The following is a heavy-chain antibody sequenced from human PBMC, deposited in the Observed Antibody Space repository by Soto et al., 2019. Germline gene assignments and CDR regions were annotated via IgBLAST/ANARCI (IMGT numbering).Heavy chain of an antibody. V-gene: IGHV3-30*03. CDR1: GFTFSSYA. Sequence: ESGGGVVQPGKSLRLSCAASGFTFSSYAMHWARQAPGKGLEWVTVISIRGGDEYYAESVRGRFTISRDDSKNTLYLQMDSLRVEDTAVYYGARGTIVARQHLDYWGQGTLVTVSS. J-gene: IGHJ4*02. CDR3: ARGTIVARQHLDY. D-gene: IGHD6-6*01. CDR2: ISIRGGDE.